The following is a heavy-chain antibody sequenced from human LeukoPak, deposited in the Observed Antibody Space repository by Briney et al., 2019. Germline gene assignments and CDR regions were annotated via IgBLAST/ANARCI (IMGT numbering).Heavy chain of an antibody. V-gene: IGHV3-7*01. Sequence: GGSLRLSCAASGFTFSSYWMSWVRQAPGKGLEWVANIKQDGSEKYYVDSVKGRFTISRDNAKNSLYLQMNSLRAEDTAVYYCARVFFHKSGSSGLEYYFDYWGQGTLVTVSS. CDR1: GFTFSSYW. J-gene: IGHJ4*02. D-gene: IGHD6-19*01. CDR2: IKQDGSEK. CDR3: ARVFFHKSGSSGLEYYFDY.